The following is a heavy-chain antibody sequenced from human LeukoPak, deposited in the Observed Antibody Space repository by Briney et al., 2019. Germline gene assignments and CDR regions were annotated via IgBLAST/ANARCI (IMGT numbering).Heavy chain of an antibody. CDR2: IYYSGST. CDR3: ARAPLSTRNAFDI. D-gene: IGHD2-8*01. CDR1: GGSISSYY. V-gene: IGHV4-59*01. J-gene: IGHJ3*02. Sequence: PSETLSLTCTVSGGSISSYYWSWIRQPPGKGLEWIGYIYYSGSTNYNPSLKSRVTISVDTSKNQFPLKLSSVTAADTAVYYCARAPLSTRNAFDIWGQGTMVTVSS.